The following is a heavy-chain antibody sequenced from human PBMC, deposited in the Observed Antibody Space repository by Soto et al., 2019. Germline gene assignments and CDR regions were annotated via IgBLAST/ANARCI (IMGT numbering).Heavy chain of an antibody. Sequence: PSETMGLTWTVSGGSISSFYGSWIRQPPGKGLEWIGYIYYRGSTKYNPSLKSRVTISVDTSKNQFSLKLNSVTAADTAVYYCARGGIADRLGCWGQGTLVTVSS. CDR3: ARGGIADRLGC. J-gene: IGHJ4*02. CDR1: GGSISSFY. D-gene: IGHD6-6*01. CDR2: IYYRGST. V-gene: IGHV4-59*12.